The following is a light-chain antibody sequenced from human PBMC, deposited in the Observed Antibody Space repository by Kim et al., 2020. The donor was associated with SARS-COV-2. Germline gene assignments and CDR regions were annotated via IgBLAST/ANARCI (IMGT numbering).Light chain of an antibody. J-gene: IGLJ3*02. CDR2: GKN. CDR3: NSRDNDGKVV. V-gene: IGLV3-19*01. Sequence: VASGQTVTITCQGDSLRSYDASWYHQKAGQAPVLVIYGKNDRPSGIPDRFSGSRSGNTVSLTITGAQAEDAADYYCNSRDNDGKVVFGGGTQLTVL. CDR1: SLRSYD.